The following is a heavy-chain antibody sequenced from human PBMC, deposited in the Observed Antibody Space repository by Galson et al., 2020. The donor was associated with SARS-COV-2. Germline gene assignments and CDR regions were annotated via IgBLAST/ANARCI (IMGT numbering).Heavy chain of an antibody. D-gene: IGHD1-26*01. Sequence: ASVKVSCKVSGYTINELSMHWVRQAPGKGLEWMGGFDPEDGETIYAQKFQGRVTMTEDTSTDTAYMELSSLRSEDTAVYYCATDWAYSGSYRCGYWGQGTLVTVSS. V-gene: IGHV1-24*01. CDR2: FDPEDGET. J-gene: IGHJ4*02. CDR3: ATDWAYSGSYRCGY. CDR1: GYTINELS.